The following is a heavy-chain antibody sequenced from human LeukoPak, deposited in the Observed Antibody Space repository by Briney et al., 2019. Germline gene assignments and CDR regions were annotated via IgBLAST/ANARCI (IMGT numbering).Heavy chain of an antibody. Sequence: GGSLRVSCAASGFAFSSYWMHWVRQVPGKGLVWLSRINGDGSYTKYADSVKGRFTISRDNAQNTLFLQMNSLSAEDTAVYFCARDKSEYDSSGRGDYWGQGTLVTVSS. CDR3: ARDKSEYDSSGRGDY. D-gene: IGHD3-22*01. CDR1: GFAFSSYW. CDR2: INGDGSYT. J-gene: IGHJ4*02. V-gene: IGHV3-74*03.